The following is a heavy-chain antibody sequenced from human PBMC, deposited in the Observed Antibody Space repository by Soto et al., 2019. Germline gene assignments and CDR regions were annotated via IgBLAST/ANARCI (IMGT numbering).Heavy chain of an antibody. Sequence: EVQLVESGGGLVQPGGSLRLYCATSGFTFSNYWMHWVRQAPGKGLVWVSRISGDVSSTTYADSVKGRFTISRDNTKNMLYLQMNSLRAEDTAIYYCARETGDSFHDWGQGTLVIVSS. CDR1: GFTFSNYW. V-gene: IGHV3-74*01. D-gene: IGHD3-10*01. CDR2: ISGDVSST. CDR3: ARETGDSFHD. J-gene: IGHJ1*01.